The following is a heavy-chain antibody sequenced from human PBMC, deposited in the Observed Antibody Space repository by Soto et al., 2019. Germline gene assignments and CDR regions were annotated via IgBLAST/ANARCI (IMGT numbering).Heavy chain of an antibody. CDR2: ISSTTNYI. CDR1: GFTFTRYS. V-gene: IGHV3-21*06. CDR3: ARESEDLTSNFDY. Sequence: GGSLRLSCAASGFTFTRYSMNWVGRAPGKGLEWVSSISSTTNYIYYGDSMKGRFTISRDNAKNSLYLEMNSLRAEDTAVYYCARESEDLTSNFDYWGQGTLVTVYS. J-gene: IGHJ4*02.